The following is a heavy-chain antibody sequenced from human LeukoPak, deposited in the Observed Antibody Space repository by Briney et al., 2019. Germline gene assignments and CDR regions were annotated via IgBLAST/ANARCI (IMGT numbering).Heavy chain of an antibody. Sequence: SETLSLTCAVYGGSFSGNYWSWIRQPPGKGQEWIGEINHTGSTNYNPSLKSRLTISLDMSKNQFSLKLNSLTAADTAMYYCGRGHNYWGQGTLVTVSS. J-gene: IGHJ4*02. V-gene: IGHV4-34*01. CDR2: INHTGST. CDR3: GRGHNY. D-gene: IGHD5-24*01. CDR1: GGSFSGNY.